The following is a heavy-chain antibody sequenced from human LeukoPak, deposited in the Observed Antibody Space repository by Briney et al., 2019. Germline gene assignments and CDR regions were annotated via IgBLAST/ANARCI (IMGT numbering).Heavy chain of an antibody. CDR2: ISWNSDSV. D-gene: IGHD3-10*02. J-gene: IGHJ4*02. CDR3: VKEMLFGNLFYYFGQ. Sequence: PGGSLRLACAASGFTFDDYGLHWVRQAPGKGLEWVAAISWNSDSVHYAESVKGRFTISRDNANNALYLQMDSLSREDAAIYYCVKEMLFGNLFYYFGQWGQGTRVTVSS. V-gene: IGHV3-9*01. CDR1: GFTFDDYG.